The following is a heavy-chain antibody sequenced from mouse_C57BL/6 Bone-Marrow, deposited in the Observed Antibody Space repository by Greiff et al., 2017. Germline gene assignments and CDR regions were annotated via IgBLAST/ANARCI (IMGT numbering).Heavy chain of an antibody. V-gene: IGHV1-22*01. CDR3: AREAVVATDFDV. CDR1: GYTFTDYN. CDR2: INPNNGGT. D-gene: IGHD1-1*01. Sequence: EVQLQQSGPELVKPGASVKMSCKASGYTFTDYNMHWVKQSHGKSLEWIGYINPNNGGTSYNQKFKGKATLTVNKSSSTAYMELRSLTSEDSAVYYCAREAVVATDFDVWGTGTTVTVSS. J-gene: IGHJ1*03.